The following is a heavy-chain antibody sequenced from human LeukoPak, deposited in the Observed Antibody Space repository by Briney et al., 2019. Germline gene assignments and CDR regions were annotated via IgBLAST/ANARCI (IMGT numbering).Heavy chain of an antibody. D-gene: IGHD2-15*01. V-gene: IGHV3-23*01. CDR2: ITGTGTNP. Sequence: GGSLRLSCAASGFTFSSYWMSWVRQAPGKGLEWVSTITGTGTNPYYADSMKGRFTISRDNSQDTVYLQLNGLRADGTAVYYCAKCISTLDGGDVFDIWGQGTMVTVSS. J-gene: IGHJ3*02. CDR3: AKCISTLDGGDVFDI. CDR1: GFTFSSYW.